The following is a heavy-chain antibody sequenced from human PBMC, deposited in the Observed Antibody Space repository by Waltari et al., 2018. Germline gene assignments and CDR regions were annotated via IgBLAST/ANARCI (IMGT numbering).Heavy chain of an antibody. Sequence: QVQLHQWGAGLLKPSETLSLNCAVDGGPFTGYFWSWIRQPPGKGLEWIGDINHSVGTKYNPSLKSRVTLSIDVSKNQVSLKLRSVTAADTAVYFCARGPVDYHFYMDVWGKGTTVTVSS. CDR3: ARGPVDYHFYMDV. CDR1: GGPFTGYF. J-gene: IGHJ6*03. V-gene: IGHV4-34*01. CDR2: INHSVGT.